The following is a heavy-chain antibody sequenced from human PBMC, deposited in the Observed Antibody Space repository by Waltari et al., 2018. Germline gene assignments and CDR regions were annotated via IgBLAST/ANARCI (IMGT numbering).Heavy chain of an antibody. V-gene: IGHV4-34*01. D-gene: IGHD2-2*01. CDR2: INHSGST. CDR3: AARVPAATTSYNWFDP. Sequence: QVQLQQWGAGLLKPSETLSLTCAVYGGSFSGYYWSWLRQPPGKGLEWIGEINHSGSTNYNPSLKSRVTISVDTSKNQFSLKLSSVTAADTAVYYCAARVPAATTSYNWFDPWGQGTLVTVSS. J-gene: IGHJ5*02. CDR1: GGSFSGYY.